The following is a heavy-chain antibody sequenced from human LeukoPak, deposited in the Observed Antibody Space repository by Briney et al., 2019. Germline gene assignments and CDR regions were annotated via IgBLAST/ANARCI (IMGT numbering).Heavy chain of an antibody. CDR3: ATPDSSGYYYLY. J-gene: IGHJ4*02. D-gene: IGHD3-22*01. CDR2: INPNSGGT. Sequence: EASVKVSCKASGYTFTGYYMHWVRQAPGQGLEWMGWINPNSGGTNYAQKFQGRVTMTRDTSISTAYMELSRLRSDDTAVYYCATPDSSGYYYLYWGQGTLVTVSS. V-gene: IGHV1-2*02. CDR1: GYTFTGYY.